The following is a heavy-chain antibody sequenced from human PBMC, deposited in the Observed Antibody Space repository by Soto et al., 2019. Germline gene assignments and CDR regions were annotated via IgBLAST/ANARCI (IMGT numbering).Heavy chain of an antibody. D-gene: IGHD2-2*01. CDR1: GGSFSGYY. Sequence: PSETLSLTCAVYGGSFSGYYWSWIRQPPGKGLEWIGEINHSGSTNYNPSLKSRVTISVDTSKNQFSLKPSSVTAADTAVYYCARGRGDIVVVPAAPGYGMDVWGQGTTVTVSS. V-gene: IGHV4-34*01. CDR3: ARGRGDIVVVPAAPGYGMDV. J-gene: IGHJ6*02. CDR2: INHSGST.